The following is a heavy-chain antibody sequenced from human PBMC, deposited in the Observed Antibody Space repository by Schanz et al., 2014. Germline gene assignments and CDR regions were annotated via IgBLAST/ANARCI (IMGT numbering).Heavy chain of an antibody. CDR3: AKGKSEVRGIILDY. Sequence: DVQLVDSGGGLVQPGGSLRLSCAASGFTVSNSYIHWVRQAPGKGLEWVSTIYSSGSTYYADSVRGRFTISRDNSMNTVYLQMNSLRADDTALYYCAKGKSEVRGIILDYWGQGTMVVVSS. V-gene: IGHV3-53*01. CDR1: GFTVSNSY. CDR2: IYSSGST. D-gene: IGHD3-10*01. J-gene: IGHJ4*02.